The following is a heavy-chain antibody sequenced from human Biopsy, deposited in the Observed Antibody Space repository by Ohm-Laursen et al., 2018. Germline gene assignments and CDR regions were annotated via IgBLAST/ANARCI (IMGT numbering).Heavy chain of an antibody. CDR1: GFAFSDYS. D-gene: IGHD3-10*02. CDR3: AKDDYDRVSSGYYFDY. Sequence: SLRLSCAASGFAFSDYSMNWVRQAPGKGLEWVASISSTSNHIHYVDSVWGRFTISKDNAENSLYLEMNSLRVEDTAAYYCAKDDYDRVSSGYYFDYWGQGTLVSVPS. V-gene: IGHV3-21*01. J-gene: IGHJ4*02. CDR2: ISSTSNHI.